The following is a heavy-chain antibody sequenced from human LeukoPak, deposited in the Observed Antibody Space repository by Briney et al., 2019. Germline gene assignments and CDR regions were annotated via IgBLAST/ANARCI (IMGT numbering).Heavy chain of an antibody. V-gene: IGHV4-34*01. CDR3: TRGRRYYYYYYMDV. CDR1: GGSFSGYY. CDR2: INHSGST. Sequence: SETLSLTCAVYGGSFSGYYWSWIRQPPGKGLEWIGEINHSGSTNYNPSLKSRVTISVDTSKNQFSLKLSSVTAADTAVYYCTRGRRYYYYYYMDVWGKGTTVTVSS. J-gene: IGHJ6*03.